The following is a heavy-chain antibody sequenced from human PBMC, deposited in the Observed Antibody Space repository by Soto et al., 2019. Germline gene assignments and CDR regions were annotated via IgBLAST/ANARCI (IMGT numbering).Heavy chain of an antibody. CDR3: ASISAIGQAAFDL. D-gene: IGHD3-9*01. CDR2: IHYDGTST. V-gene: IGHV3-64*07. J-gene: IGHJ3*01. CDR1: GFTLSVYS. Sequence: EVQLVESGGGLVQPGGSLRLSCAASGFTLSVYSMHWVRQAPGKGLEFVSAIHYDGTSTFYADSVKGRFTISRDTCRNSLYLQMGSLSAEDMAVYYWASISAIGQAAFDLWGHGTMVTVSS.